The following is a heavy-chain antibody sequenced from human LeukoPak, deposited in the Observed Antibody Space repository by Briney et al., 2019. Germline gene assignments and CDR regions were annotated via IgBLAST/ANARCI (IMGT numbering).Heavy chain of an antibody. J-gene: IGHJ4*02. CDR3: ARGKADLRFLEWLLSEGYYFDY. V-gene: IGHV4-34*01. D-gene: IGHD3-3*01. CDR2: INHSGST. Sequence: SETLSLTCAVYGGSFSGYYWSWIRQPPGKGLEWIGEINHSGSTNYNPSLKSRVTISVDTSKNQFSLKLSSVTAADTAVYYCARGKADLRFLEWLLSEGYYFDYWGQGTLVTVSS. CDR1: GGSFSGYY.